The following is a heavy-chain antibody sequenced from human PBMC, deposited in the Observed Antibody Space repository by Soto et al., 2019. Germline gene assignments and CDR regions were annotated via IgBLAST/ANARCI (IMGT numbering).Heavy chain of an antibody. V-gene: IGHV3-9*01. J-gene: IGHJ4*02. CDR2: ISWNSGSI. Sequence: EVQLVESGGGLVQPGRSLRLSCAASGFTFDDYAMHWVRQAPGKGLEWVSGISWNSGSIGYADSVKGRFTISRDNAKNSLYLQMNSLRAEDTALYYCAKATDGPPDYWGQGTLVTVSS. CDR1: GFTFDDYA. CDR3: AKATDGPPDY.